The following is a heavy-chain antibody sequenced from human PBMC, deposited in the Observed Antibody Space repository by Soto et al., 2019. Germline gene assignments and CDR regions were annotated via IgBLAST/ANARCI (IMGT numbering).Heavy chain of an antibody. V-gene: IGHV1-2*04. Sequence: GASVKVSCKASGYTFTGYYMHWVRQAPGQALEWMGWINPNSGGTNYAQKFQGWVTMTRDTSISTAYMELSRLRSDDTAVYYCARDYRYCSSTSCQKRSYYYMDVWGKGTTVTVSS. CDR1: GYTFTGYY. D-gene: IGHD2-2*01. CDR3: ARDYRYCSSTSCQKRSYYYMDV. J-gene: IGHJ6*03. CDR2: INPNSGGT.